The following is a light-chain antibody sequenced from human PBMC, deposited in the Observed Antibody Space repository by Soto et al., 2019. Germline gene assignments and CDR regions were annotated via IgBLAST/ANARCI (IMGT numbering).Light chain of an antibody. CDR2: WAS. V-gene: IGKV4-1*01. Sequence: DIVMTQSPDSLAVSLGERATINGKSRQIGLYSSNNQTYLAWYQQKPGQPPKLLIYWASTRESGVPDRFSGSGSGTDFTLTISSLQAEDVAVYYCQQYYSPPALTFGGGTKVEIK. CDR1: QIGLYSSNNQTY. J-gene: IGKJ4*01. CDR3: QQYYSPPALT.